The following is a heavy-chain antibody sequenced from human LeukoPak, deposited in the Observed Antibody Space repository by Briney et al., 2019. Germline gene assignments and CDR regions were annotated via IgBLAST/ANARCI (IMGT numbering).Heavy chain of an antibody. CDR1: GFTFTSSA. D-gene: IGHD2-15*01. CDR2: IVVGSGNT. CDR3: AATVDYCSGGSCNNHYYGMDV. J-gene: IGHJ6*02. V-gene: IGHV1-58*02. Sequence: SVKVSCKASGFTFTSSAMQWVRQARGQRLEWTGWIVVGSGNTNYAQKFQERVTITRDMSARTVYKELSSLRSEDTAVYYCAATVDYCSGGSCNNHYYGMDVWGQGTTVTVSS.